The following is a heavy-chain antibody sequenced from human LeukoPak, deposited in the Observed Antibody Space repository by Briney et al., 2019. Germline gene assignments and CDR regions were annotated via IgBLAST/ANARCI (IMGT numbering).Heavy chain of an antibody. Sequence: PSESLSLTCAVYGGSFSGYYWSWIRQPPGKGLEWIGEILHGGSTNYNPSLKSRVTISVDTSKNQFSLKLSSVTAADTAVYYCARGPTYYYDSSGYSFFFQHWGQGTLVAVSS. D-gene: IGHD3-22*01. J-gene: IGHJ1*01. CDR3: ARGPTYYYDSSGYSFFFQH. CDR1: GGSFSGYY. V-gene: IGHV4-34*01. CDR2: ILHGGST.